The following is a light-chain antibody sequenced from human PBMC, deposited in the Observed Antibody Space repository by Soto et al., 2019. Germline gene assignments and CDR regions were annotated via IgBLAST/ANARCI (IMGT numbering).Light chain of an antibody. CDR3: SSYTSSSTLYV. V-gene: IGLV2-14*01. CDR1: SSDVGGYNY. J-gene: IGLJ1*01. Sequence: QSVLTQPASVSGSPGQSITISCTGTSSDVGGYNYVSWYQQHPGKAPKLMIYEVTNRPSGVSNRFSGSKSGATASLTISGLHAEDEADYYCSSYTSSSTLYVFGTGTQLT. CDR2: EVT.